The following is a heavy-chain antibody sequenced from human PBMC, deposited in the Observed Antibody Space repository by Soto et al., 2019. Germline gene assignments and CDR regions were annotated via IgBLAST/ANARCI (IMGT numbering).Heavy chain of an antibody. CDR1: GGAFSNHA. J-gene: IGHJ4*02. D-gene: IGHD6-6*01. Sequence: VASVKVSCKAAGGAFSNHAISWVRQAPGQGLEWMGGIIPIFGTPMYAQEFKGRVTITADKSMSTVYMELSSLRSEDTAVYYCATAFSSWGFDYWGQGTLVTVSS. CDR3: ATAFSSWGFDY. CDR2: IIPIFGTP. V-gene: IGHV1-69*06.